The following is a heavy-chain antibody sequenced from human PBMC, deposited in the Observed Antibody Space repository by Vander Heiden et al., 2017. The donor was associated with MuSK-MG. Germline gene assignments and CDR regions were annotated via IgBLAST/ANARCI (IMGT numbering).Heavy chain of an antibody. Sequence: EVQLLESGGGLVQPGGSLRLSCAASGFSFSNYAMSWVRQVPEKGLECVSTITDSGDDTYYPDSVRGRVTISRDNSRNTLYLRMESLRAEETAVYFCAKGMAAYVTGDCSSRVLDYWGQGTMVTVYS. CDR3: AKGMAAYVTGDCSSRVLDY. CDR1: GFSFSNYA. CDR2: ITDSGDDT. D-gene: IGHD2-21*01. V-gene: IGHV3-23*01. J-gene: IGHJ4*02.